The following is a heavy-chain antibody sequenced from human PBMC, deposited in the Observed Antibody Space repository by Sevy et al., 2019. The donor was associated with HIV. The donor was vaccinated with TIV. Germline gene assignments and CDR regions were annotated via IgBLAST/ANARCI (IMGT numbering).Heavy chain of an antibody. CDR3: AKGSHSNGYYPHEF. V-gene: IGHV3-23*01. Sequence: GGSLRLSRAAAGFTFTSYAMSWVRQAPGKGLEWVSAISGSGGYTYYEDSVKGRFTISRDNSKNTLYLQMNSLRADDTAVYYCAKGSHSNGYYPHEFWGQGTLVTVSS. D-gene: IGHD3-22*01. CDR1: GFTFTSYA. CDR2: ISGSGGYT. J-gene: IGHJ4*02.